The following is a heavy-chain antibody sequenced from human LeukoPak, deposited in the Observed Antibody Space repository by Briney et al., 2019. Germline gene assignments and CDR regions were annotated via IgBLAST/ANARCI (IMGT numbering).Heavy chain of an antibody. CDR1: GFTFSSYS. Sequence: PGGSLRLSCAASGFTFSSYSMNWVRQAPGRGLEWVSSITSSSRYIYYADSVKGRFTISRDNAKNSLYLQMNSLRAEDTAVYYCAREGIAAADDAFGVWGQGTMVTVSS. J-gene: IGHJ3*01. V-gene: IGHV3-21*01. D-gene: IGHD6-13*01. CDR2: ITSSSRYI. CDR3: AREGIAAADDAFGV.